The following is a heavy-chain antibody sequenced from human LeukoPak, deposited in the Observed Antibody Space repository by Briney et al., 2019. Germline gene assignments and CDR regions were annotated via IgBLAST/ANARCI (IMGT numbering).Heavy chain of an antibody. CDR2: IYTSGST. D-gene: IGHD1-26*01. Sequence: SETLSLTCTVSGGSISSYYWSWIRQPPGKGLEWIGYIYTSGSTNYNPSHKSRVTISVDTSKNQFSLKLSSVTAADTAVYYCARHTPLYSGSYFDYWGQGTLVTVSS. J-gene: IGHJ4*02. CDR3: ARHTPLYSGSYFDY. CDR1: GGSISSYY. V-gene: IGHV4-4*09.